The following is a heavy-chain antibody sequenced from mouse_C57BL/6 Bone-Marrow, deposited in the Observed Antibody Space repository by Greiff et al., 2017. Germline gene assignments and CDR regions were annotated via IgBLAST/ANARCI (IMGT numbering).Heavy chain of an antibody. V-gene: IGHV5-12*01. CDR2: ISNGGGST. J-gene: IGHJ4*01. D-gene: IGHD2-4*01. Sequence: EVKVEESGGGLVQPGGSLKLSCAASGFTFSDYYMYWVRQTPEKRLEWVAYISNGGGSTYYPDTVKGRFTISRDNAKNTLYLQMSRLKSEDTAMYYCARLPLYYDYDGYAMDYWGQGTSGTVSS. CDR3: ARLPLYYDYDGYAMDY. CDR1: GFTFSDYY.